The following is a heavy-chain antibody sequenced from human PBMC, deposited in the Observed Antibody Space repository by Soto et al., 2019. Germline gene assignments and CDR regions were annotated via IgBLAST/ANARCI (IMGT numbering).Heavy chain of an antibody. D-gene: IGHD2-2*01. V-gene: IGHV1-58*01. J-gene: IGHJ6*03. CDR2: IVVGTGNT. Sequence: ASVKVSCKASGFTFSSSALQWVRQARGQRLEWIGWIVVGTGNTNYAQKFQERVTITRDMSTSTAYMELNSLRSDDTAVYYCAARGSRDYYMDGWGKGTTVTVAS. CDR3: AARGSRDYYMDG. CDR1: GFTFSSSA.